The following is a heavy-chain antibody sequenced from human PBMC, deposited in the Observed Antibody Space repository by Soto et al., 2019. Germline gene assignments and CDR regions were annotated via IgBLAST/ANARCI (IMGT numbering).Heavy chain of an antibody. CDR1: GYTFTSYG. V-gene: IGHV1-18*01. D-gene: IGHD3-10*01. Sequence: ASVKVSCKASGYTFTSYGISWVRQAPGQGLEWMGWISAYNGNTNYAQKLQGRVTMTTGTSTSTAYMELRSLRSDDTAVYYCARSAYGSGSYYYYYYMDVWGKGTTVTVSS. J-gene: IGHJ6*03. CDR2: ISAYNGNT. CDR3: ARSAYGSGSYYYYYYMDV.